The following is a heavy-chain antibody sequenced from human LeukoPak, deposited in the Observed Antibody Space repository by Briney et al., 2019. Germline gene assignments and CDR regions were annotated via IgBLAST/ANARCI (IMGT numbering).Heavy chain of an antibody. D-gene: IGHD4-17*01. V-gene: IGHV3-66*01. Sequence: GGSLRLSCAASGFTVSSNYMSWVRQAPGKGLEWVSVIYSGGSTYYADSVKGRFTISRDNSKNTLYLQMNSLRAEDTAVYYCAREAGDYTATKEGYFDYWGQGTLVTVSS. CDR1: GFTVSSNY. CDR3: AREAGDYTATKEGYFDY. CDR2: IYSGGST. J-gene: IGHJ4*02.